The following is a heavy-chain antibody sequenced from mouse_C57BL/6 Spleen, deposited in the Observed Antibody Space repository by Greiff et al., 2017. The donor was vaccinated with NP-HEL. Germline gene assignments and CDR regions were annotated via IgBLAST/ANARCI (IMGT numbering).Heavy chain of an antibody. D-gene: IGHD4-1*01. J-gene: IGHJ1*03. CDR2: IYPGDGDT. CDR1: GYAFSSYW. V-gene: IGHV1-80*01. CDR3: ARSGLGGYFDV. Sequence: QVQLKQSGAELVKPGASVKISCKASGYAFSSYWMNWVKQRPGKGLEWIGQIYPGDGDTNYNGKFKGKATLTADKSSSTAYMQLSSLTSEDSAVYFCARSGLGGYFDVWGTGTTVTVSS.